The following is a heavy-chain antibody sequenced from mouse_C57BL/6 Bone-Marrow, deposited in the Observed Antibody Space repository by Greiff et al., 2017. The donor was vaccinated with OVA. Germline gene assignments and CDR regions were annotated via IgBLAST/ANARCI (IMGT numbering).Heavy chain of an antibody. CDR1: GFTFSSYA. Sequence: EVKLMESGEGLVKPGGSLKLSCAASGFTFSSYAMSWVRQTPEKRLEWVAYISSGGDYIYYADTVKGRFTISRDNARNTLYLQMSSLKSEETAMYYCTRDRITTVVAPFAYWGQGTLVTVSA. D-gene: IGHD1-1*01. CDR3: TRDRITTVVAPFAY. V-gene: IGHV5-9-1*02. J-gene: IGHJ3*01. CDR2: ISSGGDYI.